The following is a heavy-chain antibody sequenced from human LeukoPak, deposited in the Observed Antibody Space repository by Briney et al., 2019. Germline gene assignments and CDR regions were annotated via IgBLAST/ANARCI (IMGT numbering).Heavy chain of an antibody. D-gene: IGHD3-22*01. CDR2: IYYSGST. V-gene: IGHV4-59*01. CDR1: GGSISSYY. CDR3: ARMAYDSSVFDY. Sequence: ASETLSLTCTVSGGSISSYYWSWIRQPPGKGLEWIGYIYYSGSTNYNPSLKSRVTISVDTSKNQFSLKLSSVTAADTAVYYCARMAYDSSVFDYWGQGTLVTVSS. J-gene: IGHJ4*02.